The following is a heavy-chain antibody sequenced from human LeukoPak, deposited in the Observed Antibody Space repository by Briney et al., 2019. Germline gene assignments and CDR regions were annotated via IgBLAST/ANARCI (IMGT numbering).Heavy chain of an antibody. D-gene: IGHD7-27*01. CDR2: ISGSGGIT. CDR1: GFTFSSHA. CDR3: AHDPNWEMDY. J-gene: IGHJ4*02. V-gene: IGHV3-23*01. Sequence: GGSLRLSCAGSGFTFSSHAMSWVRQAPGKGLEWVSVISGSGGITYNADSVKGRFTISRDDSKNTLYLQMNSLRAEDTALYYCAHDPNWEMDYWGQGVLVTVSS.